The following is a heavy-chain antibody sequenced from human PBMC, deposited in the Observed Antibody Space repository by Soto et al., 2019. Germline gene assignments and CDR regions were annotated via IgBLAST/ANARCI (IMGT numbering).Heavy chain of an antibody. CDR3: ARAGYSSSWYPDWFDP. Sequence: QVQLVQSGAEVKKPGASVKVSCKASGYTFTSYDINWVRQATGQGLEWMGWMNPNSGNTGYAQKFHGRVPMTRNTSISTAYMELSSLRSEDTAVYYCARAGYSSSWYPDWFDPWGQGTLVTVSS. V-gene: IGHV1-8*01. D-gene: IGHD6-13*01. CDR2: MNPNSGNT. J-gene: IGHJ5*02. CDR1: GYTFTSYD.